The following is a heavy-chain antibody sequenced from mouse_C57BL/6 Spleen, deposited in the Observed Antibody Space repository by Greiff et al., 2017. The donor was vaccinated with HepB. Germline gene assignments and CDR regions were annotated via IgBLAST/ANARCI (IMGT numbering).Heavy chain of an antibody. CDR3: ARDPSPYDYFDY. J-gene: IGHJ2*01. Sequence: EVHLVESGGGLVKPGGSLKLSCAASGFTFSSYAMSWVRQTPEKRLEWVATISDGGSYTYYPDNVKGRFTISRDNAKNNLYLQMSQLKSEDTAMYYCARDPSPYDYFDYWGQGTTLTVSS. CDR1: GFTFSSYA. V-gene: IGHV5-4*01. CDR2: ISDGGSYT. D-gene: IGHD2-3*01.